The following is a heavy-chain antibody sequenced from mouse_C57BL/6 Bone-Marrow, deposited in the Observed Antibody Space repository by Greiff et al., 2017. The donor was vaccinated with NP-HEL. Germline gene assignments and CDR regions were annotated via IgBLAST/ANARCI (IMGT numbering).Heavy chain of an antibody. CDR3: ARPYGSSYGDYYAMDY. CDR1: GYTFTSYW. V-gene: IGHV1-69*01. J-gene: IGHJ4*01. D-gene: IGHD1-1*01. Sequence: QVQLQQPGAELVMPGASVKLSCKASGYTFTSYWMHWVKQRPGQGLEWIGEIDPSDSYTNYNQKFKGKSTLTVDKSSSTAYMQRSSLTSEDSAVYYCARPYGSSYGDYYAMDYWGQGTSVTVSS. CDR2: IDPSDSYT.